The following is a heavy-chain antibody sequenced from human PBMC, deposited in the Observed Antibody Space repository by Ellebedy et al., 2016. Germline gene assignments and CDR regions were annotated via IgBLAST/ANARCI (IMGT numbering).Heavy chain of an antibody. CDR1: GYTFTSYG. D-gene: IGHD5-18*01. Sequence: ASVKVSCKASGYTFTSYGISWVRQAPGQGLEWMGWISAYNGNTNYAQKLQGRVTMTTDTSTSTAYMELRSLRSDDTAVYYCARDRYSYGILYYYYGMDVWGQGTTVTVSS. CDR3: ARDRYSYGILYYYYGMDV. V-gene: IGHV1-18*01. J-gene: IGHJ6*02. CDR2: ISAYNGNT.